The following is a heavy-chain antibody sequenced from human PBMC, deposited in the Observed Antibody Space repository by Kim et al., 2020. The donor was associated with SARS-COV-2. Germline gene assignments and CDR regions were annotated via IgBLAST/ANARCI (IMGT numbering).Heavy chain of an antibody. Sequence: GGSLRLSCAASGFTFSSYGMHWVRQAPGKGLEWVAVIWYDGSNKYYADSVKGRFTISRDNSKNTLYLQMNSLRAEDTAVYYCAKDMVRGVIIALGGGYYYYGMDVWGQGTTVTVSS. J-gene: IGHJ6*02. CDR1: GFTFSSYG. CDR3: AKDMVRGVIIALGGGYYYYGMDV. V-gene: IGHV3-33*06. CDR2: IWYDGSNK. D-gene: IGHD3-10*01.